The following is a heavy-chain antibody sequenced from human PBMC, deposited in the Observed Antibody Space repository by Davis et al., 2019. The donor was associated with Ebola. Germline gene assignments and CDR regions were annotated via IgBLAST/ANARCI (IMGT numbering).Heavy chain of an antibody. CDR3: ATDQRYQLPYLFDH. CDR2: ISYDETNK. D-gene: IGHD2-2*01. V-gene: IGHV3-30*03. CDR1: GFTFSSYG. J-gene: IGHJ4*02. Sequence: PGGSLRLSCAASGFTFSSYGMHWVRQAPGKGPEWVAVISYDETNKDYADSVKGRFTISRDNSKNTLYLQMNSLRAEDTAVYYCATDQRYQLPYLFDHWGQGTLVTVSS.